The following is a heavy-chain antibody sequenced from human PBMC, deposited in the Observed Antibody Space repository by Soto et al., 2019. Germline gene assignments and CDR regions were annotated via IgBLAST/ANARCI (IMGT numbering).Heavy chain of an antibody. J-gene: IGHJ6*02. CDR1: GYTFTSYG. Sequence: ASVKVSCKASGYTFTSYGISWVRQAPGQGLEWMGWISAYNGNTNYAQKLQGRVTMTTDTSTSTAYMELRSLRSDDTAVCYCAREYCSGGSCLRSYYYYGMDVWGQGTTVTVSS. CDR3: AREYCSGGSCLRSYYYYGMDV. V-gene: IGHV1-18*01. CDR2: ISAYNGNT. D-gene: IGHD2-15*01.